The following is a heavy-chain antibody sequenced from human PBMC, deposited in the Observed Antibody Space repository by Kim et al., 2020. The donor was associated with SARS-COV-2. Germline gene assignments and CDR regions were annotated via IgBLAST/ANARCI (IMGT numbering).Heavy chain of an antibody. Sequence: GGSLRLSCAASGFTFSSYAMHWVRQVPGKGLEWVAVISYDGGVIYYADSLKGRFTISRDNSKNTMYLQVHSLRVEDTAVYYCARKRGKVRGTVTNDASDIWGQGTMVTVSS. D-gene: IGHD3-10*01. CDR1: GFTFSSYA. V-gene: IGHV3-30*04. CDR3: ARKRGKVRGTVTNDASDI. CDR2: ISYDGGVI. J-gene: IGHJ3*02.